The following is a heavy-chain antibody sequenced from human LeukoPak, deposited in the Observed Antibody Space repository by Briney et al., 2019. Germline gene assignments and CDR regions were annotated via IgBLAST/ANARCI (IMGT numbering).Heavy chain of an antibody. V-gene: IGHV3-30*02. J-gene: IGHJ4*02. CDR3: ARGIVGATSGFDY. CDR1: GFTFSSYG. Sequence: GGSLRLSCAASGFTFSSYGMHWVRQAPGKGLEWVAFIRYDGSNKYYADSVKGRFTISRDNSKNTLYLQMNSLRAEDTAVYYCARGIVGATSGFDYWGQGTLVTVSS. CDR2: IRYDGSNK. D-gene: IGHD1-26*01.